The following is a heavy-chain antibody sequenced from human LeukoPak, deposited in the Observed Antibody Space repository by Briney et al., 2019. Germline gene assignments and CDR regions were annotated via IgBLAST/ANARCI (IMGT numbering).Heavy chain of an antibody. CDR2: INPSGGST. CDR3: ALSSGHAPDDY. J-gene: IGHJ4*02. CDR1: GYTFTSYY. V-gene: IGHV1-46*01. D-gene: IGHD3-22*01. Sequence: ASVKVSCKASGYTFTSYYMHWVRQAPGQGLEWMGIINPSGGSTSYAQKFQGRVTMTRDTSTSTVYMELSSLRSEDTAVYYCALSSGHAPDDYWGQGTLVTVSS.